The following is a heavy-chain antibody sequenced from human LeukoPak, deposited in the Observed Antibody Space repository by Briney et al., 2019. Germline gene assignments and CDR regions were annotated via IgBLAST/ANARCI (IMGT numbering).Heavy chain of an antibody. V-gene: IGHV4-59*01. CDR3: ASGIAAAVTDY. D-gene: IGHD6-13*01. J-gene: IGHJ4*02. Sequence: SETLSLTCTVSGGSISSYYWSWIRQPPGKGLEWIGYIYYSGSTNYNPSLKSRVTISVDTSKNQFSLKLSSVTAADTAVYYCASGIAAAVTDYWGQGTLVTVSS. CDR2: IYYSGST. CDR1: GGSISSYY.